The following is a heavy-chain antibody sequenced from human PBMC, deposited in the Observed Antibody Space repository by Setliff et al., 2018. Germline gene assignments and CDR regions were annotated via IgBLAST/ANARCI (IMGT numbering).Heavy chain of an antibody. CDR3: AKGGNITRETYYYYGMDV. J-gene: IGHJ6*02. CDR2: IIPIFGTA. Sequence: VASVKVSCKASGGTFSSYAISWVRQAPGQGLEWMGRIIPIFGTANYAQKFQGRVAITTDTSTSTAHMELRSLRSDDTAVYYCAKGGNITRETYYYYGMDVWGQGTTVTVSS. CDR1: GGTFSSYA. D-gene: IGHD1-20*01. V-gene: IGHV1-69*05.